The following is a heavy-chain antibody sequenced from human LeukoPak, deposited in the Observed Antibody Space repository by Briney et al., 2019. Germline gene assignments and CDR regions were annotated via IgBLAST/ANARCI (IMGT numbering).Heavy chain of an antibody. V-gene: IGHV4-59*12. CDR3: ARDGRYYDSSGQGAS. Sequence: SETLSLTCTVSGGSISSYYWSWIRQPPGKGLEWIGYIYYSGSTNYNPSLKSRVTISVDTSKNQFSLKLSSVTAADTAVYYCARDGRYYDSSGQGASWGQGTLVTVSS. D-gene: IGHD3-22*01. CDR1: GGSISSYY. J-gene: IGHJ5*02. CDR2: IYYSGST.